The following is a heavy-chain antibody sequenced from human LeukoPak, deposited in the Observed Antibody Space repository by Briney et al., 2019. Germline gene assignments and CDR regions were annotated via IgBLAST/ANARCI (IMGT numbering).Heavy chain of an antibody. V-gene: IGHV3-23*01. J-gene: IGHJ4*02. CDR1: GFTFSSYG. CDR3: AKLGYSVLNYFDY. D-gene: IGHD3-22*01. Sequence: GGSLRLSCAASGFTFSSYGMSWVRQAPGQGLEWVSAISGSGGSTYYADSVKGRFTISRDNSKNTLYLQMNSLRAEDTAVYYCAKLGYSVLNYFDYWGQGTLVTVSS. CDR2: ISGSGGST.